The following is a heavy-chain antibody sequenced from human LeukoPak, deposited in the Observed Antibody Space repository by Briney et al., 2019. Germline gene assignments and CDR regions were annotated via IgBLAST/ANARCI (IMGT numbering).Heavy chain of an antibody. D-gene: IGHD1-26*01. V-gene: IGHV4-39*01. CDR1: GDSTSSSSYY. CDR2: IYFSGST. Sequence: PSETLSLTCTVSGDSTSSSSYYWGSIRQPPGKGLEWIGSIYFSGSTYYNPSLKSRVTISDDTSKNQFSLKLTSVTAADTAVYYCARIVGATDYFDHWGQGTLVTVSS. J-gene: IGHJ4*02. CDR3: ARIVGATDYFDH.